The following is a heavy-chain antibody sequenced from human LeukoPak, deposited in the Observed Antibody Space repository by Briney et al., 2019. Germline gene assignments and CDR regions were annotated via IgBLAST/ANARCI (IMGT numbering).Heavy chain of an antibody. CDR2: INHSGST. D-gene: IGHD3-10*02. J-gene: IGHJ4*02. V-gene: IGHV4-34*01. Sequence: SETLSLTCAVYGGSFSGYYWSWIRRPPGKGLEWIGEINHSGSTNYNPSLKSRVTISVDTSKNQFSLKLSSVTAADTAVYYCARAYSDYVSFDYWGQGTLVTVSS. CDR3: ARAYSDYVSFDY. CDR1: GGSFSGYY.